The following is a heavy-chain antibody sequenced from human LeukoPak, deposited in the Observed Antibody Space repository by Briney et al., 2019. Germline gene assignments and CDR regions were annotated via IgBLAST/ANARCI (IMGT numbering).Heavy chain of an antibody. CDR1: GYIFTDYY. J-gene: IGHJ4*02. D-gene: IGHD3-22*01. Sequence: ASVKVSCKASGYIFTDYYMHWVRRAPGQGLEGMGWINPNTGETDYPQKFQGRVTMTRDTSISTAYMELSRLTSDDTAVYYCARDRPISMLGTDFDYWGRGTLVTVSS. CDR3: ARDRPISMLGTDFDY. V-gene: IGHV1-2*02. CDR2: INPNTGET.